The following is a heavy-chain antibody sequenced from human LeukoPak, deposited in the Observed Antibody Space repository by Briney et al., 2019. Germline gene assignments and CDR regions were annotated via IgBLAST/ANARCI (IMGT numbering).Heavy chain of an antibody. CDR1: GFTFSTYD. J-gene: IGHJ4*02. CDR3: ARAPTSLPGTADS. Sequence: GGSLRLSCAVSGFTFSTYDMHWVRQAPGKGLEWVSAIGIPGPSYYPASVKPRFTFSRDTAKNSLYLQMSGLTAGDTAVYYCARAPTSLPGTADSWGQGTLVTVS. D-gene: IGHD6-13*01. CDR2: IGIPGPS. V-gene: IGHV3-13*04.